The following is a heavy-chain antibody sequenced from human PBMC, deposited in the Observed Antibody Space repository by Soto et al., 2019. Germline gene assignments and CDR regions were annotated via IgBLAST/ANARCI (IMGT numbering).Heavy chain of an antibody. D-gene: IGHD6-13*01. Sequence: EVQLLESGGGFVQPGGSLRLSCAASGFTFTNYALSWVRQAPGKGLEWVSTIGGGSGSTSYADSVKGRFSISRENSKKTLYLQMRSLRAEDTALYYCAIRMYSTSWYYFVSWGQGTLVTVSS. CDR3: AIRMYSTSWYYFVS. CDR1: GFTFTNYA. J-gene: IGHJ4*02. CDR2: IGGGSGST. V-gene: IGHV3-23*01.